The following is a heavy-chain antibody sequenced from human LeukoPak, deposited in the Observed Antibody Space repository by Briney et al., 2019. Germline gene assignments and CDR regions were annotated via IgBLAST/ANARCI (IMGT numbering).Heavy chain of an antibody. D-gene: IGHD6-19*01. V-gene: IGHV6-1*01. Sequence: LXXAXSGDSXXXNSAXWDWIRQSPSRGLEWLGRTYYRSKWYSDYAVSVRSRITINPDTSKNQFSLHLNSVTPEDTAVYYCARERYSSGWPFDYWGQGTLVTVSS. CDR3: ARERYSSGWPFDY. CDR2: TYYRSKWYS. J-gene: IGHJ4*02. CDR1: GDSXXXNSAX.